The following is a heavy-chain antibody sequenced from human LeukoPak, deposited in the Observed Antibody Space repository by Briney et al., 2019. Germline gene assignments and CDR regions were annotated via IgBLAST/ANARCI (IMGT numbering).Heavy chain of an antibody. CDR1: GGSISSYY. Sequence: SETLSLTCTVSGGSISSYYWSWIRQPPGKGLEWIGYIYYSGSTNYNPSLKSRVTISVDTSKNQFSLKLSSVTAADTAVYYCARPLYGDYGAGLVYWGQGTLVTVSS. J-gene: IGHJ4*02. CDR3: ARPLYGDYGAGLVY. CDR2: IYYSGST. D-gene: IGHD4-17*01. V-gene: IGHV4-59*12.